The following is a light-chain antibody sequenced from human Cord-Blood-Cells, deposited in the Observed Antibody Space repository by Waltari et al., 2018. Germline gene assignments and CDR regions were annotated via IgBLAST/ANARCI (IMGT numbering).Light chain of an antibody. CDR3: SSYAGSNNVV. V-gene: IGLV2-8*01. CDR2: EVS. J-gene: IGLJ2*01. Sequence: QSALTQPPSASGSPGQSVTISCTGTSSDVGGYNYVSWYQQHPGKAPKLMIYEVSKRPSGVPDRFSGSKSGNTASLTVSGLQAEDEADYYCSSYAGSNNVVFGGVT. CDR1: SSDVGGYNY.